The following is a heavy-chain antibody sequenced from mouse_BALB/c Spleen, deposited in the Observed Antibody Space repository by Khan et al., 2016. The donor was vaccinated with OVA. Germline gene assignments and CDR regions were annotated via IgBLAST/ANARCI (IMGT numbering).Heavy chain of an antibody. CDR3: TRLAYYYDSEGFAY. J-gene: IGHJ3*01. Sequence: EVHLVESGGDLVKPGGSLKLSCAASGFTFSTYGMSWVRQAPDKRLEWVATVSTGGSYTYYPDRVKGRFTISRDNAKNTLYLQMSGLRSEDTAMFYGTRLAYYYDSEGFAYWGQGTLVTVSA. CDR2: VSTGGSYT. V-gene: IGHV5-6*01. CDR1: GFTFSTYG. D-gene: IGHD1-1*01.